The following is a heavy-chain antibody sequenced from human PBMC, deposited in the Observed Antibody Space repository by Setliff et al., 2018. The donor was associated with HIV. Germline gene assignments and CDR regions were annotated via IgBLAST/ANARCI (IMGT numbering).Heavy chain of an antibody. J-gene: IGHJ6*03. Sequence: ASVKVSCKASGYTFTSYYIHWVRQAPGQGLEWMGIVIPSTGDTNYAQNFQGRVTMTRDTSTNTVYMDLSSLKSEDTAVYYCVRGIKLVGGVIVGSMDVWGKGTTVTVSS. D-gene: IGHD3-16*02. CDR3: VRGIKLVGGVIVGSMDV. V-gene: IGHV1-46*01. CDR2: VIPSTGDT. CDR1: GYTFTSYY.